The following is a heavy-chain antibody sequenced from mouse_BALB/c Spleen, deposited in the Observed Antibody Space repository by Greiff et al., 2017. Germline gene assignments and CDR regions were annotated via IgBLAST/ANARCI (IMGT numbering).Heavy chain of an antibody. D-gene: IGHD1-2*01. V-gene: IGHV5-9-3*01. CDR2: ISSGGSYT. CDR1: GFTFSSYA. CDR3: ARQDYGHWYFDV. J-gene: IGHJ1*01. Sequence: EVQRVESGGGLVKPGGSLKLSCAASGFTFSSYAMSWVRQTPEKRLEWVATISSGGSYTYYPDSVKGRFTISRDNAKNTLYLQMSSLRSEDTAMYYCARQDYGHWYFDVWGAGTTVTVSS.